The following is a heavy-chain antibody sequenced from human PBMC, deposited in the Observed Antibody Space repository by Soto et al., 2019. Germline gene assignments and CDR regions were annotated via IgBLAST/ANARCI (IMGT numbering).Heavy chain of an antibody. CDR1: GYSFSTYW. CDR3: ARLPQYLCFMALTARAYHFDY. J-gene: IGHJ4*02. Sequence: GESLKISCTGSGYSFSTYWIAWVRQMPGKXLEWMGIIYPGDSDTRYSPSFQGQVTISADTSTKTAYLQWSSLKASDTAIYYCARLPQYLCFMALTARAYHFDYWGPGSLVTVSS. V-gene: IGHV5-51*01. CDR2: IYPGDSDT. D-gene: IGHD3-10*02.